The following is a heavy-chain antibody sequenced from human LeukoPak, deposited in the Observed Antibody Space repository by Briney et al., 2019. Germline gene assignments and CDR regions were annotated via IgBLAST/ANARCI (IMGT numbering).Heavy chain of an antibody. CDR3: AREKYSSSSGYYYYYMDV. CDR1: GGTFSSYA. J-gene: IGHJ6*03. CDR2: INAGNGNT. V-gene: IGHV1-3*03. D-gene: IGHD6-6*01. Sequence: ASVKVSCKASGGTFSSYAISWVRQAPGQGLEWMGWINAGNGNTKYSQEFQGRVTITRDTSASTAYMELSSLRSEDMAVYYCAREKYSSSSGYYYYYMDVWGKGTTVTVSS.